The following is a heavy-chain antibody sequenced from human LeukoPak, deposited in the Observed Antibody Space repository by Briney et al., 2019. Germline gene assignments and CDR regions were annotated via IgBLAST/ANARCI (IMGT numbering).Heavy chain of an antibody. CDR2: ISSSSSYI. V-gene: IGHV3-21*04. CDR3: ARDRWSHFDP. CDR1: GFTFSSYT. J-gene: IGHJ5*02. D-gene: IGHD2-15*01. Sequence: PGGSLRLSCAASGFTFSSYTMNWVRQAPGKGLEWVSSISSSSSYIYYADSVKGRFTISRDYAKNSLYLQMNSLRAEDTALYHCARDRWSHFDPWGQGTLVTVSS.